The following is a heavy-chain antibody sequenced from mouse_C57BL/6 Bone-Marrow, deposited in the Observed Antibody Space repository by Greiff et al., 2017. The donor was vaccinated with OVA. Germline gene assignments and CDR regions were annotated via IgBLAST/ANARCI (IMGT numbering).Heavy chain of an antibody. J-gene: IGHJ4*01. CDR1: GFNIQDDY. V-gene: IGHV14-4*01. CDR3: TTPYDGYLYYAMDY. Sequence: EVQLQQSGAELVRPGASVKLSCTASGFNIQDDYMHWVKQRPEQGLEWIGWIDPENGDTEYASKFQGKAPITADTSSNTAYLQLSSLTSEDTAVYYCTTPYDGYLYYAMDYWGQGTSVTVSS. D-gene: IGHD2-3*01. CDR2: IDPENGDT.